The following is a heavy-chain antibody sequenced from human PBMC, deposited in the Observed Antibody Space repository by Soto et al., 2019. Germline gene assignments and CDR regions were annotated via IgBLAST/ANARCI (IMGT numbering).Heavy chain of an antibody. J-gene: IGHJ4*02. CDR1: GFTIGGYW. V-gene: IGHV3-7*03. CDR2: IKQDGSEK. CDR3: AKGITSGWYFFDY. D-gene: IGHD6-19*01. Sequence: GGPMRVSSASSGFTIGGYWMNWVSKAPGKGLEWVANIKQDGSEKYSVDFVKYRFTISRDNSKNTVYLQMTSLRAEDTAVYYCAKGITSGWYFFDYWGQGTLVTVS.